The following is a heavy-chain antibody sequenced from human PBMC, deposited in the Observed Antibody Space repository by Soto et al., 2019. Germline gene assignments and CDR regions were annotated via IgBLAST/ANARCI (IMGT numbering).Heavy chain of an antibody. CDR1: GFTLNSYW. D-gene: IGHD3-3*01. CDR3: ARDAYYDFWSGLSHYYYYYMDV. Sequence: GALRLSCSASGFTLNSYWMHWVRQAPGKGLVWVSRINSDGSSTSYADSVKGRFTISRDNAKNTLYLQMNSLRAEDTAVYYCARDAYYDFWSGLSHYYYYYMDVWGKGTTVTVSS. V-gene: IGHV3-74*01. J-gene: IGHJ6*03. CDR2: INSDGSST.